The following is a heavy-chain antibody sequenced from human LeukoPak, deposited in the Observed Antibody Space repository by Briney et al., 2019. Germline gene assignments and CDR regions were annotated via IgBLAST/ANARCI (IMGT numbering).Heavy chain of an antibody. CDR3: ARVLRSNTHYYFYYYMDV. D-gene: IGHD2-2*01. CDR1: GGSISNYY. Sequence: TPSETLSLTCTVSGGSISNYYWSWIRQPAGKGLEWIGRIYSSGSTNYNASLRSRVTMSVDTSQNQFSLKLTSVTAADTAVYYCARVLRSNTHYYFYYYMDVWGKGTTVTVSS. V-gene: IGHV4-4*07. CDR2: IYSSGST. J-gene: IGHJ6*03.